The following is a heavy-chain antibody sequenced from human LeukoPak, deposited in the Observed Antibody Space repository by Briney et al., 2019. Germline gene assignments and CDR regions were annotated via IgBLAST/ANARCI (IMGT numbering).Heavy chain of an antibody. V-gene: IGHV1-8*02. CDR1: GYTFTSYY. CDR2: MNPNSGNT. Sequence: ASVKVSCKASGYTFTSYYMHWVRQATGQGLEWMGWMNPNSGNTGYAQKFQGRVTMTRNTSISTAYMELSSLRSEDTAVYYCARLYDYVWGSYRYQVPNDYWGQGTLVTVSS. J-gene: IGHJ4*02. CDR3: ARLYDYVWGSYRYQVPNDY. D-gene: IGHD3-16*02.